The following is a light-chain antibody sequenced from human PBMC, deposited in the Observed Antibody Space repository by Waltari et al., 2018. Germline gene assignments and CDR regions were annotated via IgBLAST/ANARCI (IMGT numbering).Light chain of an antibody. CDR3: QQYDGSTVT. J-gene: IGKJ4*01. Sequence: RASRNISTNSVTWYQQKPGQAPSLLIYGTSSRATGIPDRFSGSGSGTDFTLTIRRLDPEDFAVYYCQQYDGSTVTFGGGTKVEVK. V-gene: IGKV3-20*01. CDR2: GTS. CDR1: RNISTNS.